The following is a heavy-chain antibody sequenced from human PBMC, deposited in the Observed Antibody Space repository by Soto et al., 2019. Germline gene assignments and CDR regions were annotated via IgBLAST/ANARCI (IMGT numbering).Heavy chain of an antibody. Sequence: GGSLRLSCAASGFTFSTHAMSWVRQAPGKGLEWVSAISGSGGSTYYADSVKGRFTISRDNSKNTLYLQMNSLRAEDTAVYYCAKAVNYVFFSEFDYWGQGTLVTVSS. CDR3: AKAVNYVFFSEFDY. CDR2: ISGSGGST. CDR1: GFTFSTHA. V-gene: IGHV3-23*01. D-gene: IGHD3-16*01. J-gene: IGHJ4*02.